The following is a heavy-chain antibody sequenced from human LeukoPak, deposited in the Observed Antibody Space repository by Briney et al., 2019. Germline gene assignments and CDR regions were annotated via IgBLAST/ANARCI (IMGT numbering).Heavy chain of an antibody. CDR1: EFDFSSHA. V-gene: IGHV3-23*01. CDR2: ISISGSKT. J-gene: IGHJ4*02. Sequence: GGSLRHSCAASEFDFSSHAMTWVRQAPGKGLEWVSAISISGSKTYYADSVKGRFTISRDNAKNTLFLQMNSLRAEDTAVYYCIRDFLTVTTNDYWGQGTLVTVSS. D-gene: IGHD4-11*01. CDR3: IRDFLTVTTNDY.